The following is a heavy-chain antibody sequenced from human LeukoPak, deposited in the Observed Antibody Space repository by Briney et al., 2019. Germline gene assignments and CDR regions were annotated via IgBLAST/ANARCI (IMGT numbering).Heavy chain of an antibody. J-gene: IGHJ6*03. D-gene: IGHD6-19*01. Sequence: GASVKVSCKVSGYALTELSMHWVRQAPGKGLEWMGGFDPEDGETIYAQKFQGRVTMTEDTSTDTAYMELSSLRSEDTAVYYCAREGYSSGWYGETPYYYMDVWGKGTTVTVSS. CDR3: AREGYSSGWYGETPYYYMDV. V-gene: IGHV1-24*01. CDR2: FDPEDGET. CDR1: GYALTELS.